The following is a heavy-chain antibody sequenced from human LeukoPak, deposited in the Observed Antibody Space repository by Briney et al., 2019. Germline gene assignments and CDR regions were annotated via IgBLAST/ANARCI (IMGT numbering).Heavy chain of an antibody. CDR2: IIPILGIA. CDR3: ARGPSEYYYDSSGYYYGMDV. J-gene: IGHJ6*02. V-gene: IGHV1-69*04. D-gene: IGHD3-22*01. Sequence: SVKVSCKASGGTFISYAISWVRQAPGQGLEWMGRIIPILGIANYAQKFQGRVTITADKSTSTAYMELSSLRSEDTAVYYCARGPSEYYYDSSGYYYGMDVWGQGTTVTVSS. CDR1: GGTFISYA.